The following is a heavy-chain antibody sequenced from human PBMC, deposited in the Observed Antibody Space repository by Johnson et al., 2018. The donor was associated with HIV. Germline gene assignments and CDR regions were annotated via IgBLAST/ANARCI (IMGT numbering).Heavy chain of an antibody. D-gene: IGHD3-22*01. V-gene: IGHV3-7*01. J-gene: IGHJ3*02. CDR2: IKQDGSEK. CDR1: GFTFSRYW. CDR3: ARGGRGVRITMIVVVPNDAFDI. Sequence: VQLLESGGGLVLPGGSLRLSCAASGFTFSRYWLSWVRQAPGKGLEWVANIKQDGSEKYYVDSVKGRLTISRDNAKNSLYLQMNSLRVEDTAVYYCARGGRGVRITMIVVVPNDAFDIWGQGTMVTVSS.